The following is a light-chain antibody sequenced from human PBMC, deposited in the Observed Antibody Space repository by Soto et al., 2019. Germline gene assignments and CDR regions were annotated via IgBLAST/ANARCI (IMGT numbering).Light chain of an antibody. CDR2: DVT. J-gene: IGKJ2*01. V-gene: IGKV3-20*01. CDR1: QSVSASY. CDR3: QQYGGLPPGYV. Sequence: EIVLTQSPGTLSLSPGERATLSCRASQSVSASYLAWYQQKPGQSPRLLIYDVTNRAAGIPDRFSGSGSGTDFTLTINCLEPEDFAVYFCQQYGGLPPGYVFGQGTKLEIK.